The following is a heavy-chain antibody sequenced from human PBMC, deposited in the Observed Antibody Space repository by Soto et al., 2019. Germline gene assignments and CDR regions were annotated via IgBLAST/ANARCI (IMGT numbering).Heavy chain of an antibody. J-gene: IGHJ6*02. CDR1: GGSISSSSYY. D-gene: IGHD6-6*01. CDR3: ARHEGSSSGYYYYYGMDV. Sequence: QLQLQESGPGLVKPSETLSLTCTVSGGSISSSSYYWGWIRQPPGKGLEWIGSIYYSGSTYYNPSLKSRVTISVDTSKNQFSLKLSSVTAADTAVYYCARHEGSSSGYYYYYGMDVWGQGTTVTVSS. V-gene: IGHV4-39*01. CDR2: IYYSGST.